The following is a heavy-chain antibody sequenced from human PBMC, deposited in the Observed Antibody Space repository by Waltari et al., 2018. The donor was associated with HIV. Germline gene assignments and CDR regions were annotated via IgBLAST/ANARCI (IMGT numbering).Heavy chain of an antibody. CDR1: GGTFSSYA. J-gene: IGHJ6*03. V-gene: IGHV1-69*01. Sequence: QVQLVQSGAEVKKPGSSVKVSCKASGGTFSSYAISWVRQAPGQGLEWMGGIIPIVGTANYAQKFQGRVTITADESTSTAYMELSSLRSEDTAVYYCARDERGSGRAYYYYMDVWGKGTTVTVSS. CDR2: IIPIVGTA. CDR3: ARDERGSGRAYYYYMDV. D-gene: IGHD6-19*01.